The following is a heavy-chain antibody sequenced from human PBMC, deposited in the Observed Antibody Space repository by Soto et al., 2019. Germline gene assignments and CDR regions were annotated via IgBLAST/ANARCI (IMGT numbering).Heavy chain of an antibody. CDR3: ANLGGSGWYVVVGPSQFDY. CDR1: GFTFSSYA. D-gene: IGHD6-19*01. J-gene: IGHJ4*02. CDR2: ISGSGGST. V-gene: IGHV3-23*01. Sequence: GGSLTLSCAASGFTFSSYAMSWVRQAPGKGLEWVSAISGSGGSTYYADSVKGRFTISRDNSKNTLYLQMNSLRAEDTAVYYCANLGGSGWYVVVGPSQFDYWGQGTLVTVSS.